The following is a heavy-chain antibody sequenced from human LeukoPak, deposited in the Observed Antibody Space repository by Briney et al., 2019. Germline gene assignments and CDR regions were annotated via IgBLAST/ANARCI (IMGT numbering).Heavy chain of an antibody. V-gene: IGHV4-59*01. CDR2: IYYSGST. J-gene: IGHJ3*02. CDR1: GGSISSYY. CDR3: ARDLLGCGSTSCRADDAFDI. D-gene: IGHD2-2*01. Sequence: SETLSLTCTVSGGSISSYYWSWIRQPPGKGLEWIGYIYYSGSTNYNPSLKSRVTISVDTSKNQFSLKLSSVTAADTAVYYCARDLLGCGSTSCRADDAFDIWGQGTMVTVSS.